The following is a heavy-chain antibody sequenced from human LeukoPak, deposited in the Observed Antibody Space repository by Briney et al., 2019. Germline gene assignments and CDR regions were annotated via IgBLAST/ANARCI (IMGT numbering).Heavy chain of an antibody. CDR1: GGSISSYY. Sequence: SETLSLTCTVSGGSISSYYWSWIRQPPGKGLEWIGSIYYSGSTYYNPSLKSRVTISVDPSKNQFSLKVTSVTAADTAVYYCARVSTSSWSDWGQGTLVTVSS. CDR2: IYYSGST. CDR3: ARVSTSSWSD. D-gene: IGHD2-2*01. J-gene: IGHJ4*02. V-gene: IGHV4-59*12.